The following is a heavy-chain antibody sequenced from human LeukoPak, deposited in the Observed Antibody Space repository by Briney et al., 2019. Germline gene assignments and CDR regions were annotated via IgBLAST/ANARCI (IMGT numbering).Heavy chain of an antibody. CDR2: ISGSGGST. J-gene: IGHJ4*02. Sequence: PGGSLRLSCAASGFTFSSYAMSWVRQAPGKGLEWVSAISGSGGSTYYADSVKGRFTISRDNSKNTLYLQVNSVTPEDTAVYYCARDFKGDTAMVTSDYWGQGTLVTVSS. CDR3: ARDFKGDTAMVTSDY. V-gene: IGHV3-23*01. D-gene: IGHD5-18*01. CDR1: GFTFSSYA.